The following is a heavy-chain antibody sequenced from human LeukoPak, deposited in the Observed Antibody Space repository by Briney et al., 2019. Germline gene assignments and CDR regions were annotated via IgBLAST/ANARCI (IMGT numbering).Heavy chain of an antibody. CDR1: GGSISLSYYY. J-gene: IGHJ5*02. Sequence: PSETLSLTCSVSGGSISLSYYYWGWIRQPPGKALEWIGSVYYSGTTSYNPSLKSRVTISADTSKNQFSLNLSSVTAADTAVYYCAGVGYGDSILGFDPWGQGTLVTVSS. CDR3: AGVGYGDSILGFDP. V-gene: IGHV4-39*07. D-gene: IGHD4-17*01. CDR2: VYYSGTT.